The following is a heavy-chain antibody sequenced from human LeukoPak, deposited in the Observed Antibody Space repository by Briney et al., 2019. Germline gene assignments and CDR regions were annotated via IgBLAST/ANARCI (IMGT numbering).Heavy chain of an antibody. CDR1: GFTFSRYA. CDR3: ARVGTDTYAFDI. D-gene: IGHD5-18*01. V-gene: IGHV3-21*01. CDR2: ISSSSSYI. Sequence: GGSLRLSCAASGFTFSRYAMHWVRQAPGKGLEWVSSISSSSSYIYYADSVKGRFTISRDNAKNSLYLQMNSLRAEDTAVYYCARVGTDTYAFDIWGQGTMVTVSS. J-gene: IGHJ3*02.